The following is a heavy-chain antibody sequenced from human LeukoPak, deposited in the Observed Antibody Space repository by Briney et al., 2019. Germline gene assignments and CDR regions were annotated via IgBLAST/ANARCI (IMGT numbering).Heavy chain of an antibody. J-gene: IGHJ4*02. CDR3: ARGPYSSNWYVDY. CDR2: VSRTGNSI. V-gene: IGHV3-48*03. Sequence: GGSLRLSCAASGFTLTSYEMNWVRLAPGKGLEWISYVSRTGNSIYYADSVKGRFTVSRDSAKNSLYLQMNSLRAEDTAVYYCARGPYSSNWYVDYWGQGTLVTVAS. CDR1: GFTLTSYE. D-gene: IGHD6-13*01.